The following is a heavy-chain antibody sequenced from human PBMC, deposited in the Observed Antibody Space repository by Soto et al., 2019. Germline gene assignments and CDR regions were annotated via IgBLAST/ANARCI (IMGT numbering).Heavy chain of an antibody. J-gene: IGHJ4*02. CDR2: IYYSGGT. D-gene: IGHD6-13*01. CDR1: GGSISSYY. CDR3: ARAGSWYDRRFDY. V-gene: IGHV4-59*08. Sequence: SETLSLTCTVSGGSISSYYWSWIRQPPGKGLEWIGYIYYSGGTNYNPSLKSRVTISVDTSKNQFSLKLSSVTAADTAVYYCARAGSWYDRRFDYWGQGTLVTVSS.